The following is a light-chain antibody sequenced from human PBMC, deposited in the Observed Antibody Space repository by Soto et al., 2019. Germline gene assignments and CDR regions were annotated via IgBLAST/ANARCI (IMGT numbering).Light chain of an antibody. CDR2: EVS. CDR3: ASHTTSLTWV. J-gene: IGLJ3*02. V-gene: IGLV2-14*01. CDR1: SSDIGAYNH. Sequence: QSALTQAASASGSPGQSITISCTGTSSDIGAYNHVSWYQQHPGKAPKVLIYEVSDRPSGISNRFSGSKSGNTASLTISVLQAEDEADYYCASHTTSLTWVFGGGTKLTVL.